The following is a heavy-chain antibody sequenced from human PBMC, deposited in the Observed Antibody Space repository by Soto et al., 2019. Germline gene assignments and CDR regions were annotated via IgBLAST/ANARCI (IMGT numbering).Heavy chain of an antibody. J-gene: IGHJ6*02. D-gene: IGHD3-10*01. CDR3: ARGQLVWYGDLTPYHRDMDV. CDR1: GGSFDDFY. Sequence: QVQLQQWGAGLLRPSETLSLTCAFYGGSFDDFYWSWVRQSPGKGQEWVGEISHDGGTNYSPSLASRVSISVDTSKNQFSLHLRSVTAADTGLYYCARGQLVWYGDLTPYHRDMDVWGQGTTVTVSS. CDR2: ISHDGGT. V-gene: IGHV4-34*02.